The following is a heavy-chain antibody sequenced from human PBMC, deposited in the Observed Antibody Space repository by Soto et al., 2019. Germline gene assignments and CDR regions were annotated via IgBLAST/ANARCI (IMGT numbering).Heavy chain of an antibody. CDR3: ASADRIVVVMAFDY. CDR1: GFTFSNYG. Sequence: PGGSLRLSCVASGFTFSNYGMHWVRQAPGKGLEWVAAISYDGSNKYYADSVKGRFTISRDNSKNTLYLQMNSLRAEDTAVYYCASADRIVVVMAFDYWGQGTLVTVSS. D-gene: IGHD3-22*01. J-gene: IGHJ4*02. V-gene: IGHV3-30*03. CDR2: ISYDGSNK.